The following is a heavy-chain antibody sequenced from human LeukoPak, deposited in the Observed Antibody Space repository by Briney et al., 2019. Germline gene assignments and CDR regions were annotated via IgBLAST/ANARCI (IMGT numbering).Heavy chain of an antibody. CDR3: ARAGAVAGIDY. J-gene: IGHJ4*02. D-gene: IGHD6-19*01. CDR1: GGSFSGYY. V-gene: IGHV4-34*01. CDR2: INHSGST. Sequence: SETLSLTCAAYGGSFSGYYWSWIRQPPGKGLEWIGEINHSGSTNYNPSLKSRVTISVDTSKNQFSLKLSSVTAADTAVYYCARAGAVAGIDYWGQGTLVTVSS.